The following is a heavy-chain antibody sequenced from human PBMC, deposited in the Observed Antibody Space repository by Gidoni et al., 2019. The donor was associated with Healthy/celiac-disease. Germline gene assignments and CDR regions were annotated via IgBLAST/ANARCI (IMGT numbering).Heavy chain of an antibody. J-gene: IGHJ5*02. CDR1: GGSIRSYY. Sequence: QVQLQESVPGLVKPSETLSLTGNVSGGSIRSYYWRWIRQPAGKGLEWIWRIYTSGSTNSNPSLKSRVTMSVDTSKNQFSLKLSSVTAADTAVYYCARVLSPNWFDPWGQGTLVTVSS. CDR3: ARVLSPNWFDP. CDR2: IYTSGST. V-gene: IGHV4-4*07.